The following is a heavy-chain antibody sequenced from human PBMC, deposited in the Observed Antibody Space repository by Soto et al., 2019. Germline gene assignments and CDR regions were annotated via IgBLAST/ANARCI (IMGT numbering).Heavy chain of an antibody. D-gene: IGHD6-13*01. Sequence: LRLSCAASGFTFSSYWMHWVRQAPGKGLVWVSRINSDGSSTSYADSVKGRFTISRDNAKNTLYLQMNSLRAEDTAVYYCARVRGGSSWYNYYYGMDVWGQGTTVTVSS. CDR3: ARVRGGSSWYNYYYGMDV. V-gene: IGHV3-74*01. CDR1: GFTFSSYW. CDR2: INSDGSST. J-gene: IGHJ6*02.